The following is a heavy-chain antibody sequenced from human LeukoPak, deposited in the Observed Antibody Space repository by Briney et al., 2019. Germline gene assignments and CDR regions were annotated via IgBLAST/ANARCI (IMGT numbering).Heavy chain of an antibody. CDR2: INPNSGGT. D-gene: IGHD2-2*02. Sequence: ASVKVSCKASGYTFTGYYMHWVRQAPGQGLEWMGWINPNSGGTNYAQKFQGRVTMTRDTSISTPYMELSRLRSDDTAVYYCARDPETVVPAAIVWYYFDYWGQGTLVTVSS. CDR1: GYTFTGYY. CDR3: ARDPETVVPAAIVWYYFDY. J-gene: IGHJ4*02. V-gene: IGHV1-2*02.